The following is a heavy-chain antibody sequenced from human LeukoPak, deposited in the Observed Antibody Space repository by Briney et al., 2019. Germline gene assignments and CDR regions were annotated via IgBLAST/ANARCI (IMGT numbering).Heavy chain of an antibody. V-gene: IGHV3-23*01. D-gene: IGHD3-22*01. CDR3: AKTNGYYDY. CDR2: ISGGGDTT. Sequence: GGSLRLSCAASGFTFSNNGMSWVRQSAGRGLEWVSGISGGGDTTYYAESVKGRFTISRDNSKNTLFLQMNSLTAKDTAVYYCAKTNGYYDYWGQGTLVAVSS. CDR1: GFTFSNNG. J-gene: IGHJ4*02.